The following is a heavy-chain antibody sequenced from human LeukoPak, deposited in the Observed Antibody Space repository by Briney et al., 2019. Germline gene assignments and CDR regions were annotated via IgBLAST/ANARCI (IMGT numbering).Heavy chain of an antibody. Sequence: ASVKVSCKASGYSFTSHGITWVRQAPGQGLEWMGWISTYNGDTNYVEKFRGRVTMTADTSTTTAYMELTNLRSDDAAMYYCARRSGNRYHFDFWGQGTLVTVSS. V-gene: IGHV1-18*01. J-gene: IGHJ4*02. CDR1: GYSFTSHG. D-gene: IGHD1-14*01. CDR2: ISTYNGDT. CDR3: ARRSGNRYHFDF.